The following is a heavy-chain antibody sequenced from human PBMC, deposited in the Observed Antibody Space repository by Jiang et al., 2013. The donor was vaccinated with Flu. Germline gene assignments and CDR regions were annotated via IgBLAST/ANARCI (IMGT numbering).Heavy chain of an antibody. Sequence: KPTQTLTLTCTFSGFSLTTGGMWVTWIRQIPGKTLEWLARIDWDGEKTYTTSLQTRLTISKDTSANQVVLSMTNMDPMDTATYYCARGNGFYPYYYSMDVWGQGTTVTVSS. V-gene: IGHV2-70*11. D-gene: IGHD3-3*01. CDR1: GFSLTTGGMW. CDR3: ARGNGFYPYYYSMDV. CDR2: IDWDGEK. J-gene: IGHJ6*02.